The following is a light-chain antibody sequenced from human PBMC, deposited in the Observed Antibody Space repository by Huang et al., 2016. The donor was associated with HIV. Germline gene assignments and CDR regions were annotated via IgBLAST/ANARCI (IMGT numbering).Light chain of an antibody. Sequence: DIQMIQYPSSLSASAGDRVTITCRASQSISTHLSWYQQRPGRAPTLLFYGASSLHSGVPSRFSGSGSGTDFTLVISGLQPEDFATYYCQQSYSNPLTFGGGTKVDIK. CDR1: QSISTH. CDR2: GAS. J-gene: IGKJ4*01. V-gene: IGKV1-39*01. CDR3: QQSYSNPLT.